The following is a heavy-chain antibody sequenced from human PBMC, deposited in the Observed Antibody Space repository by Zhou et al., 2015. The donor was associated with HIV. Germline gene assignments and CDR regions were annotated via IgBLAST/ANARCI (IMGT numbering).Heavy chain of an antibody. J-gene: IGHJ6*02. CDR2: IIPIFGTA. CDR3: AREEDGFLEWLSNSRVGKYGMDV. D-gene: IGHD3-3*01. V-gene: IGHV1-69*12. CDR1: GGTFSSYA. Sequence: QVQLVQSGAEVKKPGSSVKVSCKASGGTFSSYAISWVRQAPGQGLEWMGGIIPIFGTANYAQKFQGRVTITADESTSTAYMELSSLRSEDTAVYYCAREEDGFLEWLSNSRVGKYGMDVWGQGTTVTVSS.